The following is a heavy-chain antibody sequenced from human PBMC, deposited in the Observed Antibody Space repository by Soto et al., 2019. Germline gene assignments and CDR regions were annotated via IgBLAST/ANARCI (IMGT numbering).Heavy chain of an antibody. CDR1: GYTFTSYG. CDR2: ISGYNGNT. D-gene: IGHD3-9*01. V-gene: IGHV1-18*01. CDR3: ARSDQYFDWLPQSPYYFDY. Sequence: QVQLVQSGAEVKKPGASVKVSCKASGYTFTSYGIIWVRQAPGQGLAWMGWISGYNGNTNYAQKLQGRVTMTTDTSTSTAYMELRSLRSDDTAVYFCARSDQYFDWLPQSPYYFDYWGQGTLVTVSS. J-gene: IGHJ4*02.